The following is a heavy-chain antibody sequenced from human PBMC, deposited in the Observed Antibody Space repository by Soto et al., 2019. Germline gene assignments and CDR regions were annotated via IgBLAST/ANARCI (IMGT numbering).Heavy chain of an antibody. J-gene: IGHJ4*02. D-gene: IGHD2-15*01. CDR1: ECAFSDGR. V-gene: IGHV3-48*01. Sequence: PAGSERLSVAAAECAFSDGRMNWERKAPGGGLEWVSYVSGASDTIRYADSVKGRFTSYRDNAKNSLFLQMSSLRADDTAVYYCARDLYTGYCGGATCSSYDHWGQGTLVTVSS. CDR3: ARDLYTGYCGGATCSSYDH. CDR2: VSGASDTI.